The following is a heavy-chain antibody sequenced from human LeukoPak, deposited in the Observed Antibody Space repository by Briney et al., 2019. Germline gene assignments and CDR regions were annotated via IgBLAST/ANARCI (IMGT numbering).Heavy chain of an antibody. V-gene: IGHV3-48*04. CDR3: AKGMGFLTSVDY. CDR1: GFTFSSYS. J-gene: IGHJ4*02. D-gene: IGHD4-17*01. Sequence: GGSLRLSCAASGFTFSSYSMNWVRQAPGKGLEWVSYISSSSSTIYYGDSVKGRFTMSRDNAKNSLYLQMNSLRVEDTAVYYCAKGMGFLTSVDYWGQGTLVTVSS. CDR2: ISSSSSTI.